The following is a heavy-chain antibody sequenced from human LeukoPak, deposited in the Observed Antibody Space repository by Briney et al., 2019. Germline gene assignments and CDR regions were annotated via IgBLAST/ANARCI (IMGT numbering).Heavy chain of an antibody. CDR3: ARGAGDQLLYGWFDP. CDR2: IYHSGST. D-gene: IGHD2-2*02. J-gene: IGHJ5*02. CDR1: GGSISGGGYS. Sequence: NPSQTLSLTCAVSGGSISGGGYSWSWIRQPPGKGLEWIGYIYHSGSTYYNPSLKSRATISVDRSKNQFSLKLSSVTAADTAVYYCARGAGDQLLYGWFDPWGQGTLVTVSS. V-gene: IGHV4-30-2*01.